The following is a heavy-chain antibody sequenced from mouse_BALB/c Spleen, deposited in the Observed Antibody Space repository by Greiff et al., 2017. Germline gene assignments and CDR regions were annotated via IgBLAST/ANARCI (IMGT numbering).Heavy chain of an antibody. CDR2: IDPYNGGT. J-gene: IGHJ3*01. Sequence: EVQGVESGPELVKPGASVKVSCEASGYAFTSYNMYWVKQSHGKSLEWIGYIDPYNGGTSYNQKFKGKATLTVDKSSSTAYMHLNSLTSEDSAVYYCARDYYGSRGFAYWGQGTLVTVSA. CDR3: ARDYYGSRGFAY. V-gene: IGHV1S135*01. CDR1: GYAFTSYN. D-gene: IGHD1-1*01.